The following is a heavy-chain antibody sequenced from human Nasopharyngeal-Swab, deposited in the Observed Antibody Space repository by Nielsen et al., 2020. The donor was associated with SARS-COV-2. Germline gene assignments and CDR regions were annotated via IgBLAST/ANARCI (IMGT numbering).Heavy chain of an antibody. V-gene: IGHV3-21*01. Sequence: GASLKISCAASGFTFSSYSLNWVRQAPGKGLEWVSSISSSSSYIYYADSVKGRFTISRDNAKNSLYLQMNSLRAEDTAVYYCARDLRITIFGVAPYYYYGMDVWGQGTTVTVSS. D-gene: IGHD3-3*01. J-gene: IGHJ6*02. CDR3: ARDLRITIFGVAPYYYYGMDV. CDR2: ISSSSSYI. CDR1: GFTFSSYS.